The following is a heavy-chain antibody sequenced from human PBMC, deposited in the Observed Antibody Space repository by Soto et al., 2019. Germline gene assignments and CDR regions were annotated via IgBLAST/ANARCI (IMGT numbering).Heavy chain of an antibody. J-gene: IGHJ3*02. CDR1: GYTFTSYG. V-gene: IGHV1-18*01. CDR3: ARDPKIAVAGRSDAFDI. D-gene: IGHD6-19*01. CDR2: ISAYNGNT. Sequence: ASVKVSCKASGYTFTSYGVSWVRQAPGQGLEWMGWISAYNGNTNYAQKLQGRVTMTTDTSTSTAYMELRSLRSDDTAVYYCARDPKIAVAGRSDAFDIWGQGTMVTVSS.